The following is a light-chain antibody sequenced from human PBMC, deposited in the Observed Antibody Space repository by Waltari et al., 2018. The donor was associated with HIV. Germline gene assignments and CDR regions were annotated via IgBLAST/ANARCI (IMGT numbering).Light chain of an antibody. CDR3: QQYGSSSLT. V-gene: IGKV3-20*01. J-gene: IGKJ4*01. CDR2: GAT. CDR1: QSVSSSY. Sequence: EIVLTQSPGTLSLSPGERATLSCRASQSVSSSYLAWYQQKPGQAPRLLNYGATSRATGIPDRFSGGGSGTDFTITISRLDPEDFAVYYCQQYGSSSLTFGGGTKVEIK.